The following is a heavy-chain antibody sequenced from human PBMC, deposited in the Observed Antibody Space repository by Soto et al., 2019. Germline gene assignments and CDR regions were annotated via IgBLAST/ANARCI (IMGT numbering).Heavy chain of an antibody. Sequence: EMQLVDSGGGLVQLGGSLRLSCAASGFIFSSYWMSWVRQAPGKGLEWVANIKQDGSEKYYVDSVKGRFTISRDNAKNSLYLQMNSLRAEDTAVYYCARGETDAFWSGLDSWFDPWGQGTLVTVSS. CDR3: ARGETDAFWSGLDSWFDP. V-gene: IGHV3-7*01. CDR2: IKQDGSEK. J-gene: IGHJ5*02. CDR1: GFIFSSYW. D-gene: IGHD3-3*01.